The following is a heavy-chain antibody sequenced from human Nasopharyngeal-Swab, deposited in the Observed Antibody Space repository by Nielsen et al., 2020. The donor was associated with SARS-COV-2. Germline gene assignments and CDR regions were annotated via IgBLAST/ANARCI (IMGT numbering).Heavy chain of an antibody. J-gene: IGHJ5*02. CDR3: AHRLTTVTTSSFDP. CDR2: IYWDDDK. Sequence: SGPTLVKPTQTLTLTCTFSGFSLSTSGVGVGWIRQPPGKALEWLALIYWDDDKRYSPSLKSRLTITKDTSKNQVVLTMTNMDPVGTATYYCAHRLTTVTTSSFDPWGQGTLVTVSS. CDR1: GFSLSTSGVG. D-gene: IGHD4-17*01. V-gene: IGHV2-5*02.